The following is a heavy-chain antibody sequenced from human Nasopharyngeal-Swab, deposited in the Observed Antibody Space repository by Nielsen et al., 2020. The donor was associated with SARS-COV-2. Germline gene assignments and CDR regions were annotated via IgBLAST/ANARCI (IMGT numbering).Heavy chain of an antibody. CDR1: GFTFSSYG. D-gene: IGHD3-10*01. CDR3: ARARYGSGSYSFDY. Sequence: GGSLRLSCAASGFTFSSYGMHWVRQAPGKGLEWVAVIWYDGSNKYYADSVKGRFTISRDNSKNTLYLQMNSLRAEDTAVYYCARARYGSGSYSFDYWGQETLVTVSS. V-gene: IGHV3-33*01. CDR2: IWYDGSNK. J-gene: IGHJ4*02.